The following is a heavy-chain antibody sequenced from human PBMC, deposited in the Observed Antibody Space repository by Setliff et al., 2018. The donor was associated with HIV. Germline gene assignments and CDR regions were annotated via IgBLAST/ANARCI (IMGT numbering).Heavy chain of an antibody. J-gene: IGHJ2*01. CDR1: GYTFTQSD. CDR2: MNPKSGKT. D-gene: IGHD3-3*01. CDR3: ARSGPRDHDFWYDQSRRCFDL. Sequence: GASVKVSCKASGYTFTQSDINWVRQATGQSPEWMGWMNPKSGKTGYKQTFQDRITITRETPINTIHMELKSLTSEDTAVYYCARSGPRDHDFWYDQSRRCFDLWGRGTLVTVSS. V-gene: IGHV1-8*03.